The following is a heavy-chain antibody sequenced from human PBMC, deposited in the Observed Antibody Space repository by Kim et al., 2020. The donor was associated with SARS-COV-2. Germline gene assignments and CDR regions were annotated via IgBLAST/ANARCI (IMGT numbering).Heavy chain of an antibody. CDR3: ARDSALRYFDWLPRYYYYGMDV. CDR1: GGTFSSYT. V-gene: IGHV1-69*04. Sequence: SVKVSCKASGGTFSSYTISWVRRAPGQGLEWMGRIIPILGIANYAQKFQGRVTITADKSTSTAYMELSSLRSEDTAVYYCARDSALRYFDWLPRYYYYGMDVWGQGTTVTVSS. CDR2: IIPILGIA. J-gene: IGHJ6*02. D-gene: IGHD3-9*01.